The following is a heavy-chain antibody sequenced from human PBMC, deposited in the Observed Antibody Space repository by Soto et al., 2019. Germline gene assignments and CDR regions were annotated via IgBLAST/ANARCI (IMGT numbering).Heavy chain of an antibody. D-gene: IGHD1-26*01. CDR2: IIPILGIA. Sequence: SVKGSCKASRGTFSSYTISWVRQAPGQGLEWMGRIIPILGIANYAQKFQGRVTITADKSTSTAYMELSSLRSEDTAVYYCARVGSSTNWFDPWGQGTLVTVSS. J-gene: IGHJ5*02. CDR1: RGTFSSYT. V-gene: IGHV1-69*02. CDR3: ARVGSSTNWFDP.